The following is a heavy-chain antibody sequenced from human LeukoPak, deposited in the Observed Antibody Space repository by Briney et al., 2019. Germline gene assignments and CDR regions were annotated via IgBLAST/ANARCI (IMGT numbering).Heavy chain of an antibody. CDR3: ARGGRGTMALDY. CDR2: ISSSSSYI. Sequence: GGSLRLSCAASGFTVSSNYMSWVRQAPGKGLEWVSSISSSSSYIYYADSVKGRFTISRDNAKNSLYLQMNSLRAEDTAVYYCARGGRGTMALDYWGQGTLVTVSS. V-gene: IGHV3-21*01. J-gene: IGHJ4*02. D-gene: IGHD4/OR15-4a*01. CDR1: GFTVSSNY.